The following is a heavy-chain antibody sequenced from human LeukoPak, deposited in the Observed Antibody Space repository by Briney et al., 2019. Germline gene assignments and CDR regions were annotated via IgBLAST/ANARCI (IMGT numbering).Heavy chain of an antibody. D-gene: IGHD2-21*02. J-gene: IGHJ4*02. Sequence: GGSLRLSCAASGFTFSSYAMHWVRQAPGKGLEWVAVISYDGSNKYYADSVKGRFTISRDNSKNTLYLQMNSLRAEDTAVYYCARGPAYCGGDCYSSVDYWGQGTLVTVSS. V-gene: IGHV3-30*04. CDR3: ARGPAYCGGDCYSSVDY. CDR2: ISYDGSNK. CDR1: GFTFSSYA.